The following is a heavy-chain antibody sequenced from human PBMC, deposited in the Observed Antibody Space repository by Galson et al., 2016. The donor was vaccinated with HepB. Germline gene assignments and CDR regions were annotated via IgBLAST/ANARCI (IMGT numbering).Heavy chain of an antibody. V-gene: IGHV4-59*01. CDR1: GGSMDYYY. CDR2: IYYSGST. D-gene: IGHD3-16*01. Sequence: SETLSLTCTVSGGSMDYYYWYWIRQPPGRGLGWIGYIYYSGSTNYNPSLKSRVTISVDTPKKQFSLKLNSVTAADTAVYYCAREGALRLGDLTYYYFGMDVWGQGTTVTVSS. CDR3: AREGALRLGDLTYYYFGMDV. J-gene: IGHJ6*02.